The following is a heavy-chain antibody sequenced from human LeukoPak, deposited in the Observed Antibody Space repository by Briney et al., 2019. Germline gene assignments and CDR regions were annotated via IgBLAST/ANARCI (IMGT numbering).Heavy chain of an antibody. Sequence: PSETLSLTCAVYGGSFSGYYWSWIRQPPGKGLEWIGEINHSGSTNYNPSLKSRVTISVDTSKNQFSLKLSSVTAADTAVYYCARRKGAYSYYYYYMDVWGKGTPVTVSS. D-gene: IGHD4/OR15-4a*01. CDR1: GGSFSGYY. J-gene: IGHJ6*03. CDR3: ARRKGAYSYYYYYMDV. CDR2: INHSGST. V-gene: IGHV4-34*01.